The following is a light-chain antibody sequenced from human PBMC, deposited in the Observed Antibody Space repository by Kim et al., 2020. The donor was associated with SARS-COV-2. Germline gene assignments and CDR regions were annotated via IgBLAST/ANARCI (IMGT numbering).Light chain of an antibody. V-gene: IGLV3-1*01. CDR2: QDS. Sequence: SSELTQPPSVSVSPGQTASLTCSGDKLGDKYACWYQQKPGQSPVLVIYQDSKRPSGIPERFSGSNSGNTATLTISGTQAMDEADYYCQAWDSSTAVFGGGTKLTVL. J-gene: IGLJ3*02. CDR3: QAWDSSTAV. CDR1: KLGDKY.